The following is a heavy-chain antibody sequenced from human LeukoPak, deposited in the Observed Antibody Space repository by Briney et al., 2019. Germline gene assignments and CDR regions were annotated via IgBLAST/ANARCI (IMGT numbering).Heavy chain of an antibody. J-gene: IGHJ6*02. CDR3: ARDIPYYYDSSGHIVNYYYYGMDV. V-gene: IGHV1-18*01. Sequence: ASVKVSCKDSGYTFTSYGISWVRQAPGQGLEWMGWISAYNGNTNYAQKLQGRVTMTTDTSTSTAYMELRSLRSDDTAVYYCARDIPYYYDSSGHIVNYYYYGMDVWGQGTTVTVSS. CDR2: ISAYNGNT. D-gene: IGHD3-22*01. CDR1: GYTFTSYG.